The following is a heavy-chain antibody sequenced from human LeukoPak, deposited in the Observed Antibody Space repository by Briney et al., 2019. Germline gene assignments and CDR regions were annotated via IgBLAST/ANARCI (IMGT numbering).Heavy chain of an antibody. CDR2: INAGNGNT. J-gene: IGHJ3*02. D-gene: IGHD2-2*01. CDR1: GYTFTSYA. CDR3: MSSTSSHDAFDI. Sequence: ASVKVSCKASGYTFTSYAMHWVRQAPGQRLEWMGWINAGNGNTKYSQKFQGRVTITRDTSASTAYMELSSLRSEDTAVYYCMSSTSSHDAFDIWGQGAMVTVSS. V-gene: IGHV1-3*01.